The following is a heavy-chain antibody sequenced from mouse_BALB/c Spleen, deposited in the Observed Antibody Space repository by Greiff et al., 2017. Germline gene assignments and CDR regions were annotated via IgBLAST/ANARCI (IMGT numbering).Heavy chain of an antibody. V-gene: IGHV2-9*02. D-gene: IGHD1-2*01. CDR3: ARELRLRGPYAMDY. J-gene: IGHJ4*01. CDR1: GFSLTSYG. Sequence: VHLVESGPGLVAPSQSLSITCTVSGFSLTSYGVHWVRQPPGKGLEWLGVIWAGGSTNYNSALMSRLSISKDNSKSQVFLKMNSLQTDDTAMYYCARELRLRGPYAMDYWGQGTSVTVSS. CDR2: IWAGGST.